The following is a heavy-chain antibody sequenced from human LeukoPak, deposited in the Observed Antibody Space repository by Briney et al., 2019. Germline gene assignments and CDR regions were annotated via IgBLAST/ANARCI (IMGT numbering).Heavy chain of an antibody. Sequence: PSETLSLTCTVSGGSISSSSYYWGWIRQPPGKGLEWIGSIYYSGGTYYNPSLKSRVTISVDMSKNQFSLKLSSVTAADTAVYYCARVAIWSGYATSYYYYMDVWGKGTTVTVSS. V-gene: IGHV4-39*01. CDR1: GGSISSSSYY. J-gene: IGHJ6*03. CDR3: ARVAIWSGYATSYYYYMDV. D-gene: IGHD3-3*01. CDR2: IYYSGGT.